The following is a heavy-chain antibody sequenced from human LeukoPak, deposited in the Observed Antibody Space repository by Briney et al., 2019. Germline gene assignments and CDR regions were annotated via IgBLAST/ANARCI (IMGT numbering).Heavy chain of an antibody. CDR1: GYSFTGYY. D-gene: IGHD3-22*01. V-gene: IGHV1-2*02. CDR2: INPNSGGT. CDR3: ARAHLSITMIVVVTFPDY. J-gene: IGHJ4*02. Sequence: ASVKVSCKASGYSFTGYYIHWVRQAPGQGLEWMGWINPNSGGTNYAQKFQGRVTMTRDTSISTAYVELGRLRSDDTAVYYCARAHLSITMIVVVTFPDYWGQGTLVTVSS.